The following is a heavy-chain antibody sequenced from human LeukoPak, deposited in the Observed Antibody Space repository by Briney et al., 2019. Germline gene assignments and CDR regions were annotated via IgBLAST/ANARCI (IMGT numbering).Heavy chain of an antibody. J-gene: IGHJ4*02. CDR1: GYTFTDYY. CDR3: ARDGSFDF. Sequence: ASVKVSCKASGYTFTDYYVHWVRQAPGQGLEWMGWINPNNGVTQCAQKFQGTVTMTRDTSTNTAYLELISLGSDDTAVYFCARDGSFDFWGQGTLVTVSS. CDR2: INPNNGVT. D-gene: IGHD2-2*03. V-gene: IGHV1-2*02.